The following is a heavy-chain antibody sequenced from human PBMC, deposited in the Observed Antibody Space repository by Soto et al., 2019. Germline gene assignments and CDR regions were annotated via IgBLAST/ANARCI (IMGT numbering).Heavy chain of an antibody. CDR2: IKSKTDGGTT. CDR3: TTDLAVRYNWFDP. CDR1: GCNFSNAW. Sequence: PGGSLRLPCAASGCNFSNAWISWVRQAPGKGLEWVGRIKSKTDGGTTDYAAPVKGRFTISRDDSKNTLYLQMNSLKTEDTAVYYCTTDLAVRYNWFDPWGQGTLVTVSS. D-gene: IGHD4-17*01. J-gene: IGHJ5*02. V-gene: IGHV3-15*01.